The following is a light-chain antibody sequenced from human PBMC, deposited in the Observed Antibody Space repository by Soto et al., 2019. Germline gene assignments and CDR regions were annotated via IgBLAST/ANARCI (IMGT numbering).Light chain of an antibody. CDR2: DGS. CDR1: QDISNS. Sequence: DIQMTQSPSSLSASVGDRVTITCQASQDISNSLNWYQQKPGKAPKLLIYDGSNLNTGVPSRFSGSGSETHFTFTISSLQPEDVATYYCQHYHFLPPMYPFGQGTTVEIK. J-gene: IGKJ2*01. CDR3: QHYHFLPPMYP. V-gene: IGKV1-33*01.